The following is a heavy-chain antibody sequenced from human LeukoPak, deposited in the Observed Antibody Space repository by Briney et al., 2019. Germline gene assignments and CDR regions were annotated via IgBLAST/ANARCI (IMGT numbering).Heavy chain of an antibody. D-gene: IGHD3-3*01. V-gene: IGHV3-7*01. CDR2: LNPDGSRK. Sequence: HPGGSLRLSCAASGFTFSSYWMTWVRQAPGKGLEWVANLNPDGSRKFYVDSVKGRFTISRDNAKNSLYLQMHSLRAEDTALYYCGRDAYDDSSESWGQGTLVTVSS. CDR3: GRDAYDDSSES. CDR1: GFTFSSYW. J-gene: IGHJ5*02.